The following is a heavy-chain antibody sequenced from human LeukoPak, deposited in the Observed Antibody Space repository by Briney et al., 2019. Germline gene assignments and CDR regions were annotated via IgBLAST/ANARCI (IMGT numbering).Heavy chain of an antibody. D-gene: IGHD4-17*01. CDR3: ASRGDYFWFDP. CDR2: IRQDGSEK. V-gene: IGHV3-7*05. J-gene: IGHJ5*02. Sequence: GGSLRLSCAASGFTFSHYTMSWVRQAPGKGLEWVANIRQDGSEKYYVDSVKGRFTISRDNAKNSLYLQMNSLRADDTAVYYCASRGDYFWFDPWGQGTLVTVSS. CDR1: GFTFSHYT.